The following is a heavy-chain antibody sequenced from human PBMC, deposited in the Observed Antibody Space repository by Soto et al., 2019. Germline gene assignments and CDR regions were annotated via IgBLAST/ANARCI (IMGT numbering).Heavy chain of an antibody. D-gene: IGHD4-17*01. V-gene: IGHV4-34*01. Sequence: QVQLQQWGAGLLKPSETLSLTCAVYGGSFSGYYWSWIRQPPGKGLEWIGEINHSGSTNYNPSLKSRVTISVDPSKNPFSLKLSSVTAADTAVYYCARAGPPWPYGDYRRLGMDVWGQGITVTVSS. CDR3: ARAGPPWPYGDYRRLGMDV. CDR2: INHSGST. J-gene: IGHJ6*02. CDR1: GGSFSGYY.